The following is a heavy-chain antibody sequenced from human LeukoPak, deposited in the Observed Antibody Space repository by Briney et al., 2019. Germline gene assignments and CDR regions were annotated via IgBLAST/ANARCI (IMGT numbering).Heavy chain of an antibody. Sequence: PGGSLRLSCAASGFTFSSYWMHWVRQAPGKGLVWVSRINSDGSSTSYADSVKGRFTISRDNAKNSLYLQMNSLRAEDTAVYYCARDLSQWDGDCSFAAWGQGTLVTVSS. CDR3: ARDLSQWDGDCSFAA. V-gene: IGHV3-74*01. J-gene: IGHJ5*02. CDR1: GFTFSSYW. D-gene: IGHD2-21*02. CDR2: INSDGSST.